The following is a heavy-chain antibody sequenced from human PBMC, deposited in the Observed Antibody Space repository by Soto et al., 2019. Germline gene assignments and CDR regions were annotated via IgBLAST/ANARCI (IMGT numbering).Heavy chain of an antibody. V-gene: IGHV4-4*07. CDR3: GARLAASGIIWLVP. Sequence: SETLSLTCIVSGGSISEKYWNWVRQPPGKGLEWIGLIFANGHTDYNPSLKSRVTMSVDSSKNQFSLRLTSMTAADTAVYYCGARLAASGIIWLVPGGRGTLVTV. D-gene: IGHD6-13*01. CDR1: GGSISEKY. CDR2: IFANGHT. J-gene: IGHJ5*02.